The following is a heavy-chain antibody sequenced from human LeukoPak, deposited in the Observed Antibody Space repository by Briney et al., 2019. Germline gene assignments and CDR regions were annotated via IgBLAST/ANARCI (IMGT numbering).Heavy chain of an antibody. CDR3: ASRDSGSYFTFPNDAFDI. D-gene: IGHD1-26*01. Sequence: GGSLRLSCAASGFTFSSYAMSWVRQAPGKGLEWVSAISGSGGSTYYADSVKGRFTISRDNSKNTLYLQMNSLRAEDTAVYYCASRDSGSYFTFPNDAFDIWGQGTMVTVSS. V-gene: IGHV3-23*01. J-gene: IGHJ3*02. CDR1: GFTFSSYA. CDR2: ISGSGGST.